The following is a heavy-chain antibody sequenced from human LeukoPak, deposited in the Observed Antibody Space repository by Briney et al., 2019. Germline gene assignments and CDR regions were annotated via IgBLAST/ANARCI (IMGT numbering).Heavy chain of an antibody. V-gene: IGHV3-66*01. CDR3: ARGHNSRAGVTDCCPLDY. Sequence: GGSLRLYCTASGFTVSSNYISWVRQAPGKGLEWVSLIYSGGTTYYADSAKGRFTISRGNSKNTLYLQMNSLRAEDTATYFCARGHNSRAGVTDCCPLDYWGQGTLVTVSS. J-gene: IGHJ4*02. CDR2: IYSGGTT. CDR1: GFTVSSNY. D-gene: IGHD2-21*02.